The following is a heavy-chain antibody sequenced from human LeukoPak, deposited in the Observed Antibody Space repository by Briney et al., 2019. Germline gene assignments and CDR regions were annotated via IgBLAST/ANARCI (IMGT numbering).Heavy chain of an antibody. V-gene: IGHV3-23*01. CDR2: ISGSGGST. CDR3: AKDRDYYDSSGYPPYNWFDP. CDR1: GFTFSSYA. Sequence: GGSLRLSCAASGFTFSSYAMSWVRQAPGKGLEWVSAISGSGGSTYYADSAKGRFTISRDNSKNTLYLQMNSLRAEDTAVYYCAKDRDYYDSSGYPPYNWFDPWGQGTLVTVSS. D-gene: IGHD3-22*01. J-gene: IGHJ5*02.